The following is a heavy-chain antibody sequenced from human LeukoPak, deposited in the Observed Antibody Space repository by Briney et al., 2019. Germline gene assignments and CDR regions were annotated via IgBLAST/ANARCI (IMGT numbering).Heavy chain of an antibody. Sequence: PGGSLRLSCAASGFTFSSYGMLWVRQAPGKGLEWVAVIWYDGSNKYYADSVKGRFTISRDNSKNTLYLQMNSLRAEDTAVYYCAKDLARYSSSSNFDYWGQGTLVTVSS. CDR2: IWYDGSNK. V-gene: IGHV3-33*06. D-gene: IGHD6-6*01. J-gene: IGHJ4*02. CDR3: AKDLARYSSSSNFDY. CDR1: GFTFSSYG.